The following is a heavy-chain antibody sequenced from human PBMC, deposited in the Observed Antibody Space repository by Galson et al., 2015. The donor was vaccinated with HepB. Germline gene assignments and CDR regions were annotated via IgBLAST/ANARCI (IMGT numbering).Heavy chain of an antibody. CDR3: ARGAVDIVAALFAY. D-gene: IGHD5-12*01. V-gene: IGHV1-69*06. Sequence: SVKVSCKASGGTSTSYAISWVRQAPGQGLEWMGGITPIFGTAKYAQKFQGRVNITADKFTSTAYMEMSSLTSDDTAVYYCARGAVDIVAALFAYWGQGTLVTVPA. J-gene: IGHJ4*02. CDR2: ITPIFGTA. CDR1: GGTSTSYA.